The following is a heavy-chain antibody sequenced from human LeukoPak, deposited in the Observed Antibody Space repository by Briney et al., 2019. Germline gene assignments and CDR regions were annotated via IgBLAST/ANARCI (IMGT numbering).Heavy chain of an antibody. Sequence: ASVKVSCKASGNTFTRFHIHWVRQAPGQGLEYMGIIKVYGDTTIYAQRFQGRITMTRDTSTSTVYMGLSSLNSEDTAVYYCARESPSTFYFDYWGQGTLVTVSS. J-gene: IGHJ4*02. CDR2: IKVYGDTT. D-gene: IGHD1-1*01. CDR1: GNTFTRFH. V-gene: IGHV1-46*01. CDR3: ARESPSTFYFDY.